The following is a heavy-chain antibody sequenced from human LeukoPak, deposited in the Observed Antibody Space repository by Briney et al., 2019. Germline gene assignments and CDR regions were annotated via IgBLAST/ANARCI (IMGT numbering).Heavy chain of an antibody. Sequence: ASVKVSCKASGYTFTSYYMHWVRQAPGQGLEWVGIINPSGGSTSYAQKFQGRVTMTRDTSTSTVYMELSSLRSEDTAVYYCARGNRLVVTAPSPFDYWGQGTLVTVSS. CDR1: GYTFTSYY. CDR3: ARGNRLVVTAPSPFDY. CDR2: INPSGGST. D-gene: IGHD2-21*02. V-gene: IGHV1-46*01. J-gene: IGHJ4*02.